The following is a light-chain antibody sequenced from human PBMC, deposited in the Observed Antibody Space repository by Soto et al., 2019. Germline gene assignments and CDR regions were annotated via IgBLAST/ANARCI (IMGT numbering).Light chain of an antibody. CDR2: DAS. CDR3: QQYYNWPPLT. CDR1: QSVSSN. J-gene: IGKJ5*01. Sequence: EIVMTESPATLSVSPGERASLSCRAGQSVSSNLAWYQQKPGQAPRLLIHDASTRATGIPARFSGSGSGTEFTLTISSLQSEDFAVYYCQQYYNWPPLTFGQGTRLEIK. V-gene: IGKV3-15*01.